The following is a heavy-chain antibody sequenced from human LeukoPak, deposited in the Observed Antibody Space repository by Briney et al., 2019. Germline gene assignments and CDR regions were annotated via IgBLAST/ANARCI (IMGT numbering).Heavy chain of an antibody. J-gene: IGHJ6*03. D-gene: IGHD3-16*01. CDR3: ARSRLGNYYMDV. Sequence: GASVKVSCKASGGTFSSYAISWVRQAPGQGLEWMGGIIPIFGTANYAQKFQGRVTITTDESTSTAYMGLSSLRSEHTAVYYCARSRLGNYYMDVWGKGTTVTVSS. V-gene: IGHV1-69*05. CDR2: IIPIFGTA. CDR1: GGTFSSYA.